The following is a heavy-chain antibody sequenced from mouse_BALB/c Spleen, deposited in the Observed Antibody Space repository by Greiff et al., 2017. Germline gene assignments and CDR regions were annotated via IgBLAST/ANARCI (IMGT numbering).Heavy chain of an antibody. CDR2: ISDGGSYT. CDR1: GFTFSDYY. CDR3: ARNMITTRYFDV. V-gene: IGHV5-4*02. D-gene: IGHD2-4*01. J-gene: IGHJ1*01. Sequence: EVKLVESGGGLVKPGGSLKLSCAASGFTFSDYYMYWVRQTPEKRLEWVATISDGGSYTYYPDSVKGRFTISTDNAKNNLYLQMSSLKSEDTAMYYCARNMITTRYFDVWGAGTTVTVSS.